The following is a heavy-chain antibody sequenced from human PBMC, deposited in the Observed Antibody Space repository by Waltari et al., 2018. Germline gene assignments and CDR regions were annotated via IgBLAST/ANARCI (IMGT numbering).Heavy chain of an antibody. CDR3: AKHLTLVRGIGPYFDY. V-gene: IGHV3-23*04. Sequence: EVQLVESWRGLVQPGGSMRLSCAASGFTFRNSAMSWVRQAPGKGLEWVSAISGSGDNTFYVDSVKGRFTISRDNSKNTLYLQMNSLRAEDTAVYYCAKHLTLVRGIGPYFDYWGQGTLVTVSS. J-gene: IGHJ4*02. CDR1: GFTFRNSA. D-gene: IGHD3-10*01. CDR2: ISGSGDNT.